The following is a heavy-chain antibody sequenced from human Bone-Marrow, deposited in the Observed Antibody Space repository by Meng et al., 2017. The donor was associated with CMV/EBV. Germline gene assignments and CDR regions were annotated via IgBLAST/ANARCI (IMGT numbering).Heavy chain of an antibody. CDR2: INSNSGAT. J-gene: IGHJ5*02. CDR1: GYTFTGYY. Sequence: ASVKVSCKASGYTFTGYYMHWVRQAPGQGLEWMGWINSNSGATNYAQNFQGRVTMTRDTSISTVYMDLTSLTSDDTAIYYCVLYRTSSYWYGPWGQGTLVTASS. CDR3: VLYRTSSYWYGP. V-gene: IGHV1-2*02. D-gene: IGHD6-6*01.